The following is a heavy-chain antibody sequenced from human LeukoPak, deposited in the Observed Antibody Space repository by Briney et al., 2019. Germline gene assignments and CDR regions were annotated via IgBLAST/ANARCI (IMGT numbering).Heavy chain of an antibody. CDR1: GGTFSSYA. CDR3: ARDLRTYTAPGY. D-gene: IGHD5-18*01. J-gene: IGHJ4*02. CDR2: IIPIFGTA. Sequence: GASVKVSCKASGGTFSSYAISWVRQAPGQGLEWMGGIIPIFGTANYAQKFQGRVTITTDESTSTAYMELSSLRSEDTAVYYCARDLRTYTAPGYWGQGTLVTVSS. V-gene: IGHV1-69*05.